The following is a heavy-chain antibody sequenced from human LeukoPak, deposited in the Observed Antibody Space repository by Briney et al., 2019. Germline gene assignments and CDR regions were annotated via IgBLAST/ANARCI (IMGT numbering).Heavy chain of an antibody. V-gene: IGHV4-34*01. Sequence: PSETLSLTCAVYGGSFSGYYWSWIRQPPGKGLEWIGEINHSGSTNYNPSLKSRVTISVDTSKNQFSLKLSSVTAADTAVYYCARGGKRAVWCGYYHNWFDPWGQGTLVTVSS. J-gene: IGHJ5*02. CDR1: GGSFSGYY. CDR3: ARGGKRAVWCGYYHNWFDP. D-gene: IGHD3-3*01. CDR2: INHSGST.